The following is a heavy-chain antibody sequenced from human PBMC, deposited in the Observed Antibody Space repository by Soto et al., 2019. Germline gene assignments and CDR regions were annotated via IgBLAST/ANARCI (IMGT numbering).Heavy chain of an antibody. J-gene: IGHJ4*02. D-gene: IGHD3-22*01. Sequence: QVQLVQSGAEVKKPGSSVKVSCKASGGTFSSYAISWVRQAPGQGLEWMGGIIPIFGTADYAQKFQGRVTITADESTSTGNMVLSSLRSEDTAVYYCASHYDSSGYYYRGLDYWGQGTLVTVSS. CDR1: GGTFSSYA. CDR2: IIPIFGTA. V-gene: IGHV1-69*12. CDR3: ASHYDSSGYYYRGLDY.